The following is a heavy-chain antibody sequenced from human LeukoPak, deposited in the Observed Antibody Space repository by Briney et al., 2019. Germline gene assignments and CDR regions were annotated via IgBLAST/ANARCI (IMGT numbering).Heavy chain of an antibody. J-gene: IGHJ4*02. D-gene: IGHD5-12*01. CDR1: GFTFDDYA. CDR2: ISGDGGST. CDR3: AGGQMFTSGGFDD. V-gene: IGHV3-43*02. Sequence: GGSLRLSCAASGFTFDDYAMHWVRQAPGKGLEWVSLISGDGGSTYYADSVKGRFTISRDNSKNTVNLQMNSLRAEDTALYYCAGGQMFTSGGFDDWGQGTLVTVPS.